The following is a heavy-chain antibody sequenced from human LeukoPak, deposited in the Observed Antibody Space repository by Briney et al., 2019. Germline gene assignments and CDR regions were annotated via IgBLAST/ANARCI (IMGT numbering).Heavy chain of an antibody. D-gene: IGHD2-2*01. CDR1: GGSISSYY. CDR3: ARRYCSSTSCPPDYYYMDV. CDR2: IYYSGST. V-gene: IGHV4-59*08. J-gene: IGHJ6*03. Sequence: SETLSLTCTVSGGSISSYYWSWIRQPPGKGLEWIGYIYYSGSTNYNPSLKSRVTISVDTSKNQFSLKLSSVPAADPAVYYCARRYCSSTSCPPDYYYMDVWGKGTTVTVSS.